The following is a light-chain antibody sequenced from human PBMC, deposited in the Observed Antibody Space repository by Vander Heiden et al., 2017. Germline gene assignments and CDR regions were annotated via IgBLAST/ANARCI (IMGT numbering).Light chain of an antibody. J-gene: IGKJ4*01. CDR1: QTVFDSSNNKNY. V-gene: IGKV4-1*01. CDR2: WAS. Sequence: IEMTQSPDSLSASVGERATITCKSSQTVFDSSNNKNYLAWYQQKPGQPPKLLIYWASTRESGVPDRFSGSGSGTDFTLTISSLQAEDVAVYYCQQYYTTPLTFGGGTKVEIK. CDR3: QQYYTTPLT.